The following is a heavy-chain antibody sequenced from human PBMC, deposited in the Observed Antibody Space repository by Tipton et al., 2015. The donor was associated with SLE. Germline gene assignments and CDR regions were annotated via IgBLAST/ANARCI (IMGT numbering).Heavy chain of an antibody. CDR3: PTLFPLVS. V-gene: IGHV3-30*19. CDR1: GFTFSSYG. CDR2: ISYDGSNE. J-gene: IGHJ5*01. D-gene: IGHD3-3*01. Sequence: RSLRLSCAASGFTFSSYGMHWVRQAPGKGLEWVAVISYDGSNEYYGDSVKGRFTISRDNSMNTLYLQMNSLSAEDTGSASAPTLFPLVSW.